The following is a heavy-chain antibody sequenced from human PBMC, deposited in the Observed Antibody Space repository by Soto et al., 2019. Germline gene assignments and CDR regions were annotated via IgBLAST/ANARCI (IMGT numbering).Heavy chain of an antibody. Sequence: EVQLVESGGGLVKPGGSLRLSCAASGFTFSSYSMNWVRQAPGKGLEWVSSISGGSSYIYYADSVKGRFTISRDNAKNSLYLQMNSLGADDPAVSYCARGKGMDVWGQGTTVTVSS. CDR1: GFTFSSYS. J-gene: IGHJ6*02. CDR2: ISGGSSYI. CDR3: ARGKGMDV. V-gene: IGHV3-21*01.